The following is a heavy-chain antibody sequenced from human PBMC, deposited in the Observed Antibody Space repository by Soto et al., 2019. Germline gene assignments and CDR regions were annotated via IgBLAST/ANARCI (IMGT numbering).Heavy chain of an antibody. CDR1: GYTFTSYG. V-gene: IGHV1-18*01. D-gene: IGHD2-21*01. CDR3: AREMWTINGPQNFFDY. Sequence: QVQLVQSAGEVKQPGASVKVSCKASGYTFTSYGITWVRQAPGQGLEWMGWISPNSGDTRYAQNLQGRVTMTTDKYSSTAYMELRSLTSDDTALYYCAREMWTINGPQNFFDYWGQGALVTVSS. CDR2: ISPNSGDT. J-gene: IGHJ4*02.